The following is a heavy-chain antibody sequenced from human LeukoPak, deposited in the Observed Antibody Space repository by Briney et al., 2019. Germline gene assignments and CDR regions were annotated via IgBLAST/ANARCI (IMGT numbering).Heavy chain of an antibody. CDR1: GFSLSTSGVG. V-gene: IGHV2-5*01. CDR2: IYWNDDK. D-gene: IGHD4-11*01. Sequence: SGPTLVKPTRTLTLTCTFSGFSLSTSGVGVGWIRQPPGKALEWLALIYWNDDKRYSPSLKSRLTITKDTSKNQVVLTMTNMDPVDTATYYCARKMTTVTTSHPYFDYWGQGTLVTVSS. CDR3: ARKMTTVTTSHPYFDY. J-gene: IGHJ4*02.